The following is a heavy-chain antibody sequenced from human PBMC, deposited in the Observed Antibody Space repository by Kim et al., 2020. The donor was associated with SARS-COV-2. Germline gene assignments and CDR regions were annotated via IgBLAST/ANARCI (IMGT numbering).Heavy chain of an antibody. D-gene: IGHD3-10*01. CDR1: GGSISSGGYY. CDR2: IYYSGST. CDR3: ARERIASTMVRGVTRWFDP. V-gene: IGHV4-31*03. J-gene: IGHJ5*02. Sequence: SETLSLTCTVSGGSISSGGYYWSWIRQHPGKGLEWIGYIYYSGSTYYNPSLKSRVTISVDTSKNQFSLKLSSVTAADTAVYYCARERIASTMVRGVTRWFDPWGQGTLVTVSS.